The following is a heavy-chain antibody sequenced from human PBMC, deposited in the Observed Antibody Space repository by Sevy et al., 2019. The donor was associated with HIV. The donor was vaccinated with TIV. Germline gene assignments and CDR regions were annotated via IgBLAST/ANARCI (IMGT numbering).Heavy chain of an antibody. Sequence: SETLSLTCAVYAGSFSGYYWSWIRQPPGKGLEWIGEINHSGSTNYNPSLKSRVTISVDTSKNQFSLKLSSVTAADTAVYYCARGRGRRDYWGQGTLVTVSS. CDR2: INHSGST. CDR1: AGSFSGYY. J-gene: IGHJ4*02. CDR3: ARGRGRRDY. V-gene: IGHV4-34*01.